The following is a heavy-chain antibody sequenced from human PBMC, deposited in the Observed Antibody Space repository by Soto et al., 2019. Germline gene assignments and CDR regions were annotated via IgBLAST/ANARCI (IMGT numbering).Heavy chain of an antibody. J-gene: IGHJ4*02. V-gene: IGHV5-51*01. CDR1: GYSFTSYW. D-gene: IGHD2-21*02. Sequence: PGASLKITCKGSGYSFTSYWIGWVRQMPGKGLEWMGIIYPGDSDTRYSPSFQGQVTISADKSISTAYLQWSSLKASDTAMYYCARSRLAYCGGDCPSDYWGQGTLVTVSS. CDR3: ARSRLAYCGGDCPSDY. CDR2: IYPGDSDT.